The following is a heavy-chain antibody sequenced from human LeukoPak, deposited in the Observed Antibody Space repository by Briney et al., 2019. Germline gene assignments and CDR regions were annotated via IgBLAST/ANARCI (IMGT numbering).Heavy chain of an antibody. J-gene: IGHJ6*03. V-gene: IGHV3-30*02. CDR1: GFTFSYYG. D-gene: IGHD1-26*01. CDR3: ARGQRAHVEWYYYMDV. Sequence: GGSLRLSCAASGFTFSYYGIHWVRQAPGKGLDWVAFIRSDGSNKYYADSVKGRFTISRDNSKNTLYLELHSLRADDTAVYYCARGQRAHVEWYYYMDVWGKGTTVTVSS. CDR2: IRSDGSNK.